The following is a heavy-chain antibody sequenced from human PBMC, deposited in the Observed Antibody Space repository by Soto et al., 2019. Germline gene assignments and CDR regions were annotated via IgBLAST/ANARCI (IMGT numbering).Heavy chain of an antibody. CDR1: GFTFGDYA. CDR3: TRSGVVGARGNYYYYGMDV. CDR2: IRSKAYGGTT. D-gene: IGHD1-26*01. Sequence: GGSLRLSCTASGFTFGDYAMSWVRQAPGKGLEWVGFIRSKAYGGTTEYAASVKGRFTISRDDSKSIAYLQMNSLKTEDTAVYYCTRSGVVGARGNYYYYGMDVLGQGTTVTVSS. V-gene: IGHV3-49*04. J-gene: IGHJ6*02.